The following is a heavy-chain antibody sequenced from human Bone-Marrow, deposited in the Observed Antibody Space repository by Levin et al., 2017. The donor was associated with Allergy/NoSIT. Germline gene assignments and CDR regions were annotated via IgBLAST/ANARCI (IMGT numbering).Heavy chain of an antibody. J-gene: IGHJ4*02. CDR1: GFTFSDYY. CDR3: ARDYGYGFDY. V-gene: IGHV3-11*01. Sequence: SCAASGFTFSDYYMSWIRQAPGKGLEWVSYIYSSGGFTTYYADSVKGRFTITRDNDRKSVYLEMHSLRAEDTAVYYCARDYGYGFDYWGQGTLVAVSS. CDR2: IYSSGGFTT. D-gene: IGHD5-18*01.